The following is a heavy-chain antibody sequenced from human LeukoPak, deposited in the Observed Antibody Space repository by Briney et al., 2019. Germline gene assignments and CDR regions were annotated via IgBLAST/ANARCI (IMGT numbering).Heavy chain of an antibody. CDR3: ARGPHPWVGPISGAFDI. Sequence: ASVKVSCKASGYTFTSYAMNWVRQAPGQGLEWMGWVNTNTGNPTYAQGFTGRFVFSLDTSVSTAYLQISSLKAEDTAVYYCARGPHPWVGPISGAFDIWGQGTMVTVSS. V-gene: IGHV7-4-1*02. J-gene: IGHJ3*02. D-gene: IGHD1-26*01. CDR1: GYTFTSYA. CDR2: VNTNTGNP.